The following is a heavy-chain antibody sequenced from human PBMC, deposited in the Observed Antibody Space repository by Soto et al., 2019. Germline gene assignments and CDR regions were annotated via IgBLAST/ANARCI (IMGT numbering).Heavy chain of an antibody. CDR1: GFTFSSYW. D-gene: IGHD3-3*01. CDR3: ARDRYSYYDFWSGSLPYYYYGMDV. V-gene: IGHV3-7*01. Sequence: GGSLRLACAASGFTFSSYWMSWVRQAPGKGLEWVANIKQDGSEKYYVDSVKGRFTISRDNAKNSLYLQMNSLRAEDTAVYYCARDRYSYYDFWSGSLPYYYYGMDVWGQGTTVTVSS. J-gene: IGHJ6*02. CDR2: IKQDGSEK.